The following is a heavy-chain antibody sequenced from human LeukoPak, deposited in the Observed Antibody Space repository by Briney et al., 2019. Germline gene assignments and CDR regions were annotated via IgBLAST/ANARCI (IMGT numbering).Heavy chain of an antibody. CDR3: AREINYSIWFDP. J-gene: IGHJ5*02. CDR2: INAYNGNT. CDR1: GYTLTSYG. V-gene: IGHV1-18*01. Sequence: ASVKVSFKASGYTLTSYGISWVRQAPGQGLEWMGWINAYNGNTNYAQKLQGRVTMTTDTSTSTAYMELRSLRSDDTAVYYCAREINYSIWFDPWGQGTLVTVSS. D-gene: IGHD4-11*01.